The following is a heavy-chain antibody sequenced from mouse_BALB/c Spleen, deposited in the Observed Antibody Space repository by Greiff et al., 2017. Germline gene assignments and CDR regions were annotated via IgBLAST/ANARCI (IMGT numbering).Heavy chain of an antibody. CDR1: GYTFTSYW. D-gene: IGHD1-1*02. CDR2: IYPGDGDT. CDR3: AREGGNLYYAMDY. Sequence: VQLQQSGAELARPGASVKLSCKASGYTFTSYWMQWVKQRPGQGLEWIGAIYPGDGDTRYTQKFKGKATLTADKSSSTAYMQLSSLASEDSAVYYCAREGGNLYYAMDYWGQGTSVTVSS. V-gene: IGHV1-87*01. J-gene: IGHJ4*01.